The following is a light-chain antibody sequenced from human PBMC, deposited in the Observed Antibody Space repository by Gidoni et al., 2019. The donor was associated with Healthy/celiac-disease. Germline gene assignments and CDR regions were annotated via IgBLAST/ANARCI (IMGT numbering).Light chain of an antibody. CDR1: QSVSSY. CDR3: QHRSNWPLT. V-gene: IGKV3-11*01. Sequence: EIVLTGSPSTLSLSPGERAPLYCRASQSVSSYLAWYHQKPGQAPRLLIYDASNRATGIPSSFSGSGSVTDFTLTISSLYPEHFSVYYCQHRSNWPLTFGGXTKVEIQ. CDR2: DAS. J-gene: IGKJ4*01.